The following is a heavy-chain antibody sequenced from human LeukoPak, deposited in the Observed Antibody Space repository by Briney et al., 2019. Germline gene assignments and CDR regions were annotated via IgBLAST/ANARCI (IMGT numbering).Heavy chain of an antibody. D-gene: IGHD2-2*01. CDR2: VNRVGYT. CDR1: GASFAGYS. CDR3: ASGTSCYAPLLG. J-gene: IGHJ4*02. V-gene: IGHV4-34*01. Sequence: SETLSLTCAVHGASFAGYSWSWIRQSPGKGLEWIGEVNRVGYTIYNPSLKSRVTISVDTSKNQFSLKLSSVTAADTAVYYCASGTSCYAPLLGWGQGTLVTVSS.